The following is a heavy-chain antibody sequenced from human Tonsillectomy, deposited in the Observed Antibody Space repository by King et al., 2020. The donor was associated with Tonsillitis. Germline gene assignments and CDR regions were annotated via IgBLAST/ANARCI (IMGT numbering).Heavy chain of an antibody. V-gene: IGHV4-59*01. CDR3: ARAGDYYDSSGYYGSYYFDY. J-gene: IGHJ4*02. Sequence: VQLQESGPGLVKPSETLSLTCTVSGGSISSYYWSWIRQPPGKGLEWIGYIYYSGSTNYNPSLKGRVTISVDTSKNQFSLKLSSVTAADTAVYYCARAGDYYDSSGYYGSYYFDYWGQGTLATVSS. CDR2: IYYSGST. D-gene: IGHD3-22*01. CDR1: GGSISSYY.